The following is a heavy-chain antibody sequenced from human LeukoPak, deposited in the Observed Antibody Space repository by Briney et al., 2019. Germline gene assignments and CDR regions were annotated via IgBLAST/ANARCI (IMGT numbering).Heavy chain of an antibody. CDR2: ISSSGSTI. D-gene: IGHD2-21*01. CDR3: ARYHRLVGY. J-gene: IGHJ4*02. CDR1: GFSFSDYY. V-gene: IGHV3-11*01. Sequence: PGRSLRPSCAVSGFSFSDYYIGWISPDPGGGLEWVSYISSSGSTIYYADSVKGRFTISRDNAKNSLYLQMNSLRAEDTAVYYCARYHRLVGYWGQGTLVTVSS.